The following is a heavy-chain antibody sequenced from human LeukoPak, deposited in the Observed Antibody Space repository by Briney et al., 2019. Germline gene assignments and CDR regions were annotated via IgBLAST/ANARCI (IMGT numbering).Heavy chain of an antibody. Sequence: GESLKISCKGSGYSFTSYWIGWVRQMPGKGLEWMGIIYPGDSDTRYSPSFQGQVTISADKSISTAYLQWSSLKASDTAMYYCARQPYGGSNPYNWFDPWGQGTLVTVSS. CDR1: GYSFTSYW. V-gene: IGHV5-51*01. CDR2: IYPGDSDT. D-gene: IGHD4-23*01. CDR3: ARQPYGGSNPYNWFDP. J-gene: IGHJ5*02.